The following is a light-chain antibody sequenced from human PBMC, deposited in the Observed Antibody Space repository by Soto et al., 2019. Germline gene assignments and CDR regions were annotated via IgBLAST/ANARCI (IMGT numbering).Light chain of an antibody. CDR2: DVA. V-gene: IGLV2-14*03. CDR3: VSYTSITTYV. Sequence: LTQPASVSDSPGQSITISCTGTSSDVGGSNFVSWYQQHPGKPPKLIIYDVANRPSGVSNRFSGSKSGSTASLIISRLQTEDEADYYCVSYTSITTYVSGTGTKV. J-gene: IGLJ1*01. CDR1: SSDVGGSNF.